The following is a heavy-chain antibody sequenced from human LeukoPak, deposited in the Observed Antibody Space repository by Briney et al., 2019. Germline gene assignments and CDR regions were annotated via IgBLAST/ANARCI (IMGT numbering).Heavy chain of an antibody. D-gene: IGHD6-13*01. CDR1: GFTFSNYI. CDR3: ARDLSGFPRSAAIDY. Sequence: GGSLRLSCAASGFTFSNYIMHWVRQAPGKGLDWVAVILENGSNRYYADSVKGRFTISRDNAKNSLYLQMNSLRAEDTAVYYCARDLSGFPRSAAIDYWGQGTLVTVSS. V-gene: IGHV3-30*04. J-gene: IGHJ4*02. CDR2: ILENGSNR.